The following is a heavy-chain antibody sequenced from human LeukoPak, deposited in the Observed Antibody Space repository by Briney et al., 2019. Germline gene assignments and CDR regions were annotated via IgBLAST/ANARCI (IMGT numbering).Heavy chain of an antibody. CDR2: IKPDGSVK. J-gene: IGHJ4*02. V-gene: IGHV3-7*05. CDR1: GFTFSRYW. D-gene: IGHD3-10*01. CDR3: ARDRGGQWVELLLDS. Sequence: GGSLRLSCAASGFTFSRYWMTWVRQTPGKGLEWVANIKPDGSVKYYVDPVKGRFTISRDNAKNSLYLQMNSPRAEDTALYYCARDRGGQWVELLLDSWGQGTLVTVSS.